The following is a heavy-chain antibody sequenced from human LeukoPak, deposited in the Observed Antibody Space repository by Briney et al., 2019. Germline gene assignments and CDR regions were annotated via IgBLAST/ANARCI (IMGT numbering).Heavy chain of an antibody. CDR2: ISSSSSYI. D-gene: IGHD3-22*01. V-gene: IGHV3-21*01. J-gene: IGHJ4*02. CDR1: GFTFSSYG. Sequence: GGSLRLYCAASGFTFSSYGMHWVRQAPGKGLEWVSSISSSSSYIYYADSVKGRFTISRDNAKNSLYLQMNSLRAEDTAVYYCARDGSSGSHDYWGQGTLVTVSS. CDR3: ARDGSSGSHDY.